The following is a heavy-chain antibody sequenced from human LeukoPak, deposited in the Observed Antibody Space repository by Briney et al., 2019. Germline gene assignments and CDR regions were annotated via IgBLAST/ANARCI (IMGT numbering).Heavy chain of an antibody. CDR3: AKDLEYTYYFDS. CDR1: GFTVSTYA. Sequence: GGSLRLSCAASGFTVSTYAMSWVRQAPGKGLEWVSSIFASGGAAYYAGSVKGRCTISRDNSKNTLYLKMNSLRAEDTAVYYCAKDLEYTYYFDSWGQGTLLTVSS. V-gene: IGHV3-23*01. CDR2: IFASGGAA. D-gene: IGHD3-3*01. J-gene: IGHJ4*02.